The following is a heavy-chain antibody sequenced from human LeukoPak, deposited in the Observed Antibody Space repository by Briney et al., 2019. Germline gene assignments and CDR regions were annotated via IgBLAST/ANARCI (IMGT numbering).Heavy chain of an antibody. J-gene: IGHJ4*02. D-gene: IGHD3-22*01. V-gene: IGHV3-23*01. CDR3: AKDPYYYDSSGYYTTGDFEY. Sequence: GGSLRLSCAASGFTFSSYAMSWVRQAPGKGLEWVSAISGSGGSTYYADSVKGRFTISRDNSKNKLYLKMNSMRAEDTAVYYCAKDPYYYDSSGYYTTGDFEYWGQGTLVTVSS. CDR2: ISGSGGST. CDR1: GFTFSSYA.